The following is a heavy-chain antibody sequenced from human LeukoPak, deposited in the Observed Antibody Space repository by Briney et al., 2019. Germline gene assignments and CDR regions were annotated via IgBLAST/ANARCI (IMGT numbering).Heavy chain of an antibody. V-gene: IGHV3-30*03. Sequence: LPGGSLRLSCAASGFTFSSYGMHWVRQAPGKGLEWVAVISYDGSNKYYADSVKGRFTISRDNSKNTLYLQMNSLRAEDTAVYYCARDCSGGSCYSVEGYWGQGTLVTVSS. CDR1: GFTFSSYG. J-gene: IGHJ4*02. CDR2: ISYDGSNK. CDR3: ARDCSGGSCYSVEGY. D-gene: IGHD2-15*01.